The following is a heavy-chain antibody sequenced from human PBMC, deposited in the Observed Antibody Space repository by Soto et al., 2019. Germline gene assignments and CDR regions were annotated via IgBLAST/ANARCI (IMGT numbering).Heavy chain of an antibody. J-gene: IGHJ6*02. D-gene: IGHD4-4*01. CDR2: IYYSGST. CDR1: GGSISSGGYY. Sequence: TLETLSLTCTVSGGSISSGGYYWSWIRQHPGKGLEWIGYIYYSGSTYYNPSLKSRVTISVDTSKNQFSLKLSSVTAADTAVYYCARGDYRDYYYYGMDVWGHGTTVTVSS. V-gene: IGHV4-31*03. CDR3: ARGDYRDYYYYGMDV.